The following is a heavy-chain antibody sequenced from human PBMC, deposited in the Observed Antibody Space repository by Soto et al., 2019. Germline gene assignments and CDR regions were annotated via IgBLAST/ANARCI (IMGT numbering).Heavy chain of an antibody. CDR1: GYTFTSYG. D-gene: IGHD4-17*01. J-gene: IGHJ6*03. CDR3: ATCPTQGVTTTYYYMDV. Sequence: ASVKVSCKASGYTFTSYGISWVRQAPGQGLEWMGWISAYNGNTNYAQKLQGRVTMTTDTSTSTAYMELRSLRSDDTAVYYCATCPTQGVTTTYYYMDVWGKGTTVTVSS. V-gene: IGHV1-18*01. CDR2: ISAYNGNT.